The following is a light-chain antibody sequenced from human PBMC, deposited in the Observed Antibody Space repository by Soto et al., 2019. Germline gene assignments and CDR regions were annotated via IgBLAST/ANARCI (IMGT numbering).Light chain of an antibody. J-gene: IGKJ2*01. CDR2: APS. Sequence: DIQVTQFPSSLSASVGDRVTITCRASQSIDSFLIWYQQRPGRAPKVLIYAPSSLQSGVPSRFSGSGSGTDFTLTINNLPPEDFATYYCQQIYNAPFTFGQGTSLDI. CDR3: QQIYNAPFT. V-gene: IGKV1-39*01. CDR1: QSIDSF.